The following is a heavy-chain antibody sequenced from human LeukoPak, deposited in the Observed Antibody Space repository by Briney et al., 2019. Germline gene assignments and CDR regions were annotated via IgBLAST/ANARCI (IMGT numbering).Heavy chain of an antibody. V-gene: IGHV4-30-4*01. CDR2: IYYSGST. J-gene: IGHJ3*02. CDR1: GGSISSGDYY. CDR3: ARDRGDDTTWAHAFDI. Sequence: SETLSLTCTVSGGSISSGDYYWSWIRQPPGKGLEWIGYIYYSGSTYYNPSLKSRVTISVDTSKNQFSLKLSSVTAADTAVYYCARDRGDDTTWAHAFDIWGQGTMVTVSS. D-gene: IGHD1-1*01.